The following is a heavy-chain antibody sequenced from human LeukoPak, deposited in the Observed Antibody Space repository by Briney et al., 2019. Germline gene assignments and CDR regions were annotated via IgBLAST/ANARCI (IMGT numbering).Heavy chain of an antibody. CDR2: TYYRSEWHN. CDR1: GDSVSSNSAA. V-gene: IGHV6-1*01. D-gene: IGHD5-18*01. CDR3: ARDLAGFGGYSYGMVDY. J-gene: IGHJ4*02. Sequence: RSQTLSLTCAISGDSVSSNSAAWSWIRQSPSRGLEWLGRTYYRSEWHNDYAVSVKSRIIISPDTSKNQFSLQLKSVTPEDTAVYYCARDLAGFGGYSYGMVDYWGQGTLVTVSS.